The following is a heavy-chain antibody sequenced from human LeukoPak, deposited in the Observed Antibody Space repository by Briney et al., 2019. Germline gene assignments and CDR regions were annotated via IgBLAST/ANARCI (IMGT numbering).Heavy chain of an antibody. Sequence: ASVKVSCKASGYTFTSYYMHWVRQAPGQGLEWMGIINPSGGSTSYAQKFQGRVTMTRDTSTSTAYMELSSLRSEDTAVYYCARDADDIVVVVAPHQNYYYGMDVWGQGTTVTVSS. V-gene: IGHV1-46*01. CDR1: GYTFTSYY. J-gene: IGHJ6*02. CDR3: ARDADDIVVVVAPHQNYYYGMDV. CDR2: INPSGGST. D-gene: IGHD2-15*01.